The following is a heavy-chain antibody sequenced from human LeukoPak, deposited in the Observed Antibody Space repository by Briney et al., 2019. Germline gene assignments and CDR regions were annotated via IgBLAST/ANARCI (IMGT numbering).Heavy chain of an antibody. J-gene: IGHJ4*02. V-gene: IGHV4-39*01. CDR2: IYYSENT. CDR3: ARRTYSASYWKHFDY. Sequence: KSSETLSLTCTVSGGSISSSSDYWGWIRQAPGKGLEWIGSIYYSENTYYNSSLKSRVTISVDTSKNQFSLKLNSVTAADTAVYFCARRTYSASYWKHFDYWDQGTLVTVSS. D-gene: IGHD1-26*01. CDR1: GGSISSSSDY.